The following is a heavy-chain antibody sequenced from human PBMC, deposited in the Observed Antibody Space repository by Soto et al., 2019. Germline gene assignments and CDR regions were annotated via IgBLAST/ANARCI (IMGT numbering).Heavy chain of an antibody. V-gene: IGHV3-30*18. CDR1: GFTFRSYG. D-gene: IGHD2-8*01. J-gene: IGHJ5*02. Sequence: GGSLRLSCAASGFTFRSYGMHWVRQAPGKGLEWVAVISYDGSNKYYVDSVKGRFTISRDNSKNTLYLQMNSLRAEDTAVYYCAKDARAGLLYHNWFDPWGQGTLVTVSS. CDR2: ISYDGSNK. CDR3: AKDARAGLLYHNWFDP.